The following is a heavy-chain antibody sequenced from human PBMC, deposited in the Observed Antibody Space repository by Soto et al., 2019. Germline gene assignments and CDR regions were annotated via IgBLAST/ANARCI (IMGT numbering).Heavy chain of an antibody. V-gene: IGHV3-15*07. J-gene: IGHJ3*02. CDR3: TTDSQLWSFTVPNAFDI. D-gene: IGHD5-18*01. CDR1: GVALSNAW. CDR2: IKSKTDGGAT. Sequence: SLRLSCAASGVALSNAWRICVRQAPGKGLEWVGRIKSKTDGGATDYAAPVKGRFTISRDDSKNTLYLQMNSLKTEDTAVYYCTTDSQLWSFTVPNAFDIWGQGTMVTVSS.